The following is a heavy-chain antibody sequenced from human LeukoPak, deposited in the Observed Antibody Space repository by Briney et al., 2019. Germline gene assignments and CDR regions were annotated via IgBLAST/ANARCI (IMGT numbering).Heavy chain of an antibody. V-gene: IGHV3-11*01. CDR1: GYMFSDYY. CDR2: ISHSGSTI. D-gene: IGHD6-13*01. J-gene: IGHJ6*02. Sequence: GGSLRLSCAASGYMFSDYYMSWIRQAPEKGLEWLSYISHSGSTIYYADSVKGRFAISRDSAKNSLFLQMNGLRAEDTAVYYCARAGIAAAGTRIGYYYGMDVWGQGTTVTVSS. CDR3: ARAGIAAAGTRIGYYYGMDV.